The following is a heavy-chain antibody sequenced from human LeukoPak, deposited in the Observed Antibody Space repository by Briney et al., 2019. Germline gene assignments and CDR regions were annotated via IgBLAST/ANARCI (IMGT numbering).Heavy chain of an antibody. D-gene: IGHD6-6*01. CDR1: GFTFSTYA. CDR2: ISAGGGAT. V-gene: IGHV3-23*01. J-gene: IGHJ4*02. Sequence: GGSLRLSCAASGFTFSTYAISWVRQAPGKGLEWVSAISAGGGATHYADSVKGRFTISRENSKNTLYLQMNRLRVDDTAVYYCAKDGSSSPYYFDHWGQGTLVTVSS. CDR3: AKDGSSSPYYFDH.